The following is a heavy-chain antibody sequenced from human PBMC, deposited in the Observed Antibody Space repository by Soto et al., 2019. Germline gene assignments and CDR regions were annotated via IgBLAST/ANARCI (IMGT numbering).Heavy chain of an antibody. J-gene: IGHJ4*02. CDR2: ISVSGGST. CDR1: GFSLSGSA. V-gene: IGHV3-23*01. D-gene: IGHD6-13*01. Sequence: PGGSLRLSGAVCGFSLSGSAMSWVRQAPGKGLEWVSSISVSGGSTYYADSVKGRFTISRDNSKNTMYLQMNSMRAEDTAVSYCAKDFKAAGYFDHWGQGTLVTVSS. CDR3: AKDFKAAGYFDH.